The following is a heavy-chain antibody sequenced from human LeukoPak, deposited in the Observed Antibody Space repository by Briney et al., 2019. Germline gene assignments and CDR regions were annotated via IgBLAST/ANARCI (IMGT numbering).Heavy chain of an antibody. CDR1: GGTFSSYA. D-gene: IGHD3-9*01. CDR3: ARDADDYDILTGYSQGNAFDM. Sequence: SVKVSCKASGGTFSSYAISWVRQAPGQGLEWMGRIIPLLGKVKYAQKFLGRVTITADKSTSTAYMELSSLRSEDTAVYYCARDADDYDILTGYSQGNAFDMWGQGTMVTVSS. V-gene: IGHV1-69*04. J-gene: IGHJ3*02. CDR2: IIPLLGKV.